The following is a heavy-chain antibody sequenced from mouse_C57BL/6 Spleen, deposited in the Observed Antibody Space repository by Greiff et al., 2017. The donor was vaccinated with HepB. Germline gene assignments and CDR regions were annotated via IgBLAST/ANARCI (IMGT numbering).Heavy chain of an antibody. J-gene: IGHJ4*01. D-gene: IGHD3-2*02. CDR1: GFTFSDYG. Sequence: EVKLVESGGGLVKPGGSLKLSCAASGFTFSDYGMHWVRQAPEKGLEWVAYISSGSSTIYYADTVKGRFTISRDKAKNTLFLQMTSLRSEDTAMYYCARRDSSGYYAMDYWGQGTSVTVSS. CDR3: ARRDSSGYYAMDY. V-gene: IGHV5-17*01. CDR2: ISSGSSTI.